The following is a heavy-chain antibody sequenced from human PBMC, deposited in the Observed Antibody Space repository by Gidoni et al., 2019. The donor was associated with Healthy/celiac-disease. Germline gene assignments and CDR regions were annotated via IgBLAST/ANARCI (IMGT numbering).Heavy chain of an antibody. V-gene: IGHV4-4*02. CDR1: GGSISSSNW. D-gene: IGHD3-22*01. Sequence: QVQLQESGPGLVKPSGTLSLTCAVSGGSISSSNWWIGEIYHSGSTNYNPSLKSRVTISVDKSKNQFSLKLSSVTAADTAVYYCARDLTGNYYDSSLVAFDIWGQGTMVTVSS. J-gene: IGHJ3*02. CDR3: ARDLTGNYYDSSLVAFDI. CDR2: IYHSGST.